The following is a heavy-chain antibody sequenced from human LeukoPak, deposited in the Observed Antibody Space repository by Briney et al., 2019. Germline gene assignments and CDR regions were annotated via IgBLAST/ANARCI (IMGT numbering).Heavy chain of an antibody. CDR3: ARGDLGYCSGGSCYTTDY. D-gene: IGHD2-15*01. Sequence: SVKVSCKASGYTFTSYGISWVRQAPGQGLEWMGGIIPIFGTANYAQKFQGRVTITADESTSTAYMELSSLRSEDTAVYYCARGDLGYCSGGSCYTTDYWGQGTLVTVSS. CDR1: GYTFTSYG. CDR2: IIPIFGTA. V-gene: IGHV1-69*13. J-gene: IGHJ4*02.